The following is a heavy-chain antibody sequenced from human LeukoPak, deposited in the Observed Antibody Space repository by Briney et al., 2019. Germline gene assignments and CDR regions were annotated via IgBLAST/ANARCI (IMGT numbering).Heavy chain of an antibody. CDR1: GRSISSSSYY. J-gene: IGHJ4*02. CDR2: IYYSGST. V-gene: IGHV4-39*01. CDR3: AGRDYGDWRFDY. D-gene: IGHD4-17*01. Sequence: SETLSLTCTVSGRSISSSSYYWGWIRQPPGKGLEWIGSIYYSGSTYYNPSLKSRVTISVDTSKNQFSLKLSSVTAADTAVYYCAGRDYGDWRFDYWGQGTLVTVSS.